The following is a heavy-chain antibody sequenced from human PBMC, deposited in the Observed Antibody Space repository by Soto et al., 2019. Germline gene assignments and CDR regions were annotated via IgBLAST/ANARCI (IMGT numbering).Heavy chain of an antibody. J-gene: IGHJ4*02. CDR1: EFTFSSYG. V-gene: IGHV3-30*18. Sequence: GGSPRLSCAASEFTFSSYGMHWVRQAPGKGLEWAAVISYDGSNKYYADSVKGRFTISRDNSKNTLYLQMNSLRAEDTAVYYCAKTTIFGVDNHDYWGQGTLVTVSS. CDR2: ISYDGSNK. D-gene: IGHD3-3*01. CDR3: AKTTIFGVDNHDY.